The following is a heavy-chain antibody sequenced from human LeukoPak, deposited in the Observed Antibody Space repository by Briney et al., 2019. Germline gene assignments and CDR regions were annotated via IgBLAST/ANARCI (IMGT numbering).Heavy chain of an antibody. D-gene: IGHD5-18*01. V-gene: IGHV1-69*04. CDR2: IIPILGIA. CDR3: ASMVDTAMVTSAFDI. Sequence: SVKVSCKASGGTFSSYAISWVRQAPGQGLEWMGRIIPILGIANYAQKFPGRVTITADKSTSTAYTELSSLRSEDTAVCYCASMVDTAMVTSAFDIWGQGTMVTVSS. J-gene: IGHJ3*02. CDR1: GGTFSSYA.